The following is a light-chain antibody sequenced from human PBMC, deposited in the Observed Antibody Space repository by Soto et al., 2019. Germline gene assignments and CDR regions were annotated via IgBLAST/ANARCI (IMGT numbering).Light chain of an antibody. CDR1: TSNIGSNP. CDR3: AAWDDSLYGPV. CDR2: SNN. J-gene: IGLJ3*02. V-gene: IGLV1-44*01. Sequence: QPVLTQPPSASGTPGQRVAISCSGSTSNIGSNPVNWYQQLSGTAPKLLIYSNNQRPSGVPDRFSGSKSGTSASLAISGLQSEDEADYYCAAWDDSLYGPVFGGGTKLTVL.